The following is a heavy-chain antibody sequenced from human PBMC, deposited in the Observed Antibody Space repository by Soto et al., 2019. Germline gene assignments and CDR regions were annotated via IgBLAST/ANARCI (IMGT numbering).Heavy chain of an antibody. D-gene: IGHD3-10*01. CDR2: IFSSGST. V-gene: IGHV4-59*08. CDR3: ARRYGGGFDY. Sequence: QVQLLESGPGLVKPSETLSLTCTVSGGSISSYYWSWIRQPPGKGLEWIGYIFSSGSTTYNPSLKGRVTISVDTSKNPFSLKLSSVTAADTAVYFCARRYGGGFDYWGQGTLVTVSS. J-gene: IGHJ4*02. CDR1: GGSISSYY.